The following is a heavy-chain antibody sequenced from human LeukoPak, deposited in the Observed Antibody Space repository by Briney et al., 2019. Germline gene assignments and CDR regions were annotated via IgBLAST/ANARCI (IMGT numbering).Heavy chain of an antibody. CDR1: GDTLTELS. J-gene: IGHJ4*02. D-gene: IGHD3-9*01. V-gene: IGHV1-24*01. CDR3: ATGGPWDLLKY. CDR2: VDPEHDEM. Sequence: GASVKVSCKVSGDTLTELSTHWVRQAPGKGLEWMGGVDPEHDEMIYAQKLQGRVTMTDDRSTDTAYMELSSLRSEDTAVYYCATGGPWDLLKYWGQGTLVTVSS.